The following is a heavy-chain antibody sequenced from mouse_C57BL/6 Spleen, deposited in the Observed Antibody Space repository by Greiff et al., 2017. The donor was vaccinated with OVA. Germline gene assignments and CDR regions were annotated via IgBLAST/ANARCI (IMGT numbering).Heavy chain of an antibody. J-gene: IGHJ4*01. CDR1: GISITTGNYR. CDR3: ARDEGTMVTYYAMDY. D-gene: IGHD2-2*01. CDR2: IYYSGTI. Sequence: EVQLQESGPGLVKPSQTVFLTCTVTGISITTGNYRWSWIRQFPGNKLEWIGYIYYSGTITYNPSLTSRTTITRDTPKNQFFLEMNSLTAEDTATYYCARDEGTMVTYYAMDYWGQGTSVTVSS. V-gene: IGHV3-5*01.